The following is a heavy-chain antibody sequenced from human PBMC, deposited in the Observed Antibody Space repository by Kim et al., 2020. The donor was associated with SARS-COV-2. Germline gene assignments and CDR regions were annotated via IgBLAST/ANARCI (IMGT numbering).Heavy chain of an antibody. CDR2: T. J-gene: IGHJ4*02. V-gene: IGHV5-10-1*01. Sequence: TQYRPSLQGHVTISADKSISTAYLQWSSLKASDTAMYYCARGGSGIGFDYWGQGTLVTVSS. CDR3: ARGGSGIGFDY. D-gene: IGHD3-10*01.